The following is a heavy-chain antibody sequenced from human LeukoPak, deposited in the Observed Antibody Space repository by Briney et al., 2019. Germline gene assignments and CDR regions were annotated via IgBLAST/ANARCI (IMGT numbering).Heavy chain of an antibody. CDR2: IGRSGSPT. Sequence: GGSLRLSCAASEITFSNYAISWVRQAPGKGLEWVAAIGRSGSPTYYADSVKGRFTISRDTSKNTLFLEMNSLRAEDTAVYYCAKVDPSVLGAFDVWGQGTMVTVSS. D-gene: IGHD5-12*01. CDR1: EITFSNYA. J-gene: IGHJ3*01. CDR3: AKVDPSVLGAFDV. V-gene: IGHV3-23*05.